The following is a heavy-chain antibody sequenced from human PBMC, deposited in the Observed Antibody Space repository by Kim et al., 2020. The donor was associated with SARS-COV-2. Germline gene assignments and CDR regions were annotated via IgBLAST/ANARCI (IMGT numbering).Heavy chain of an antibody. CDR3: ARTRITMIVVVTHFDY. D-gene: IGHD3-22*01. Sequence: SLKSRVTISVGTAKNQVSLKLSSVTAADTAVYYCARTRITMIVVVTHFDYWGQGTLVTVSS. V-gene: IGHV4-31*02. J-gene: IGHJ4*02.